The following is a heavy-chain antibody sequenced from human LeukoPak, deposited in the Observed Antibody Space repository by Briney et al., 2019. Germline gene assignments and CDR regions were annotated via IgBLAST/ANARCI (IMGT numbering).Heavy chain of an antibody. CDR3: ARGGDLTGTIHAFDI. CDR2: IIPIFGTA. V-gene: IGHV1-69*05. J-gene: IGHJ3*02. Sequence: SVKVSCKASGGTFSSYAISWVRQAPGQGLEWMGGIIPIFGTANYAQKFQGRVTITTDESTSTAYMELSSLRSEDTAVYYCARGGDLTGTIHAFDIWGQGTMVTVSS. CDR1: GGTFSSYA. D-gene: IGHD1-20*01.